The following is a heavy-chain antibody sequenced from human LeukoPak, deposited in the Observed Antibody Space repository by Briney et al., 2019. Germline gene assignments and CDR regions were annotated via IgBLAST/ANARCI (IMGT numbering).Heavy chain of an antibody. Sequence: PGGSLRLSCAASGFTFSSYAMSWVRQAPGKGLEWVSAISGSGGSTYYADSVKGRFTISRDNSKNTLYLQMNSLRAEDTAVYYCAKDVEDIVVVVAATGEDYWGQGTLVTVSS. J-gene: IGHJ4*02. D-gene: IGHD2-15*01. V-gene: IGHV3-23*01. CDR3: AKDVEDIVVVVAATGEDY. CDR1: GFTFSSYA. CDR2: ISGSGGST.